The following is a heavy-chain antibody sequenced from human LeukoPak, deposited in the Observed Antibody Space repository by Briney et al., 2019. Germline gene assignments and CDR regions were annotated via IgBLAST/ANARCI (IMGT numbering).Heavy chain of an antibody. D-gene: IGHD3-22*01. J-gene: IGHJ4*02. CDR3: ARRPMIANFDY. CDR2: INHSGST. CDR1: GGSFSGYY. V-gene: IGHV4-34*01. Sequence: SETLSLTCAVYGGSFSGYYWSWIRQPPGKGLEWIGEINHSGSTNYNPSLKSRVTISVDTSKNQFSLKLSSVTAADTAVYYCARRPMIANFDYWGQGTLVTVSS.